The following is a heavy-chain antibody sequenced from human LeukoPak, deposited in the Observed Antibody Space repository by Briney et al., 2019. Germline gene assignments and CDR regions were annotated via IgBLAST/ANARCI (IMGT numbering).Heavy chain of an antibody. J-gene: IGHJ5*02. D-gene: IGHD6-19*01. V-gene: IGHV3-11*01. CDR3: ASSVAAFSXFDP. Sequence: PGGSLRLSCAASGFTFSDYYMSWIRQAPGKGLEWVSYISSSGSTIYYADSVKGRFTISRDNAKNSLYLQMNSLRAEDTAVYYCASSVAAFSXFDPWGQGTLVTVSS. CDR2: ISSSGSTI. CDR1: GFTFSDYY.